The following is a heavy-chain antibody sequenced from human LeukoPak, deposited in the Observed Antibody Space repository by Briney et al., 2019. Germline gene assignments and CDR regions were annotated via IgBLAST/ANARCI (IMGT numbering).Heavy chain of an antibody. CDR3: ARGVGVLLAYYFDY. J-gene: IGHJ4*02. V-gene: IGHV4-31*03. CDR2: IYYSGST. CDR1: GGSISSGDYY. Sequence: SQTLSLTCTVSGGSISSGDYYWNWIRQHPGKGLEWIGYIYYSGSTNYNPSLKSRVTISVDTSKNQFSLKLSSVTAADTAVYYCARGVGVLLAYYFDYWGQGTLVTVSS. D-gene: IGHD3-10*01.